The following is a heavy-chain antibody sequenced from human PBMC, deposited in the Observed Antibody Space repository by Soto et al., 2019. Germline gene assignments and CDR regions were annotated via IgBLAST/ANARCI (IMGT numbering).Heavy chain of an antibody. V-gene: IGHV3-30-3*01. CDR3: ARVTYDYGDY. CDR1: GFTFSSYA. CDR2: ISYDGSNK. Sequence: QVQLVESGGGVVQPGRSLRLSCAASGFTFSSYAMHWVRQAPGKGLEWVAVISYDGSNKYYADSVKGRFTISRDHSKNPLYLQMNSLRAEDTAVYYCARVTYDYGDYWGQGTLVTVSS. D-gene: IGHD2-8*01. J-gene: IGHJ4*02.